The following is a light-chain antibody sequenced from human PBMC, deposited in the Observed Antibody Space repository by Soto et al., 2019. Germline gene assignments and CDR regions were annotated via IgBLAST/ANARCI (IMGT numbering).Light chain of an antibody. J-gene: IGKJ4*01. V-gene: IGKV1-27*01. CDR3: QKYTNVPA. CDR1: QGISNY. CDR2: AAS. Sequence: DIQMTQSPSSLSASVGDRVTITCRASQGISNYLAWYQQIPGKVPKLLISAASTLQSGVSSRFSGSGSGTDFTLTISSLQPEDVETYYCQKYTNVPAFGGGTKVEIK.